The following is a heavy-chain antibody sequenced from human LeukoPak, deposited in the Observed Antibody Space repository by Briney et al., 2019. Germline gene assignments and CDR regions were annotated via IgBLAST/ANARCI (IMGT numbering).Heavy chain of an antibody. J-gene: IGHJ4*02. D-gene: IGHD6-13*01. CDR3: AKDRGIAAAGLFDY. CDR2: IRYDGSNK. CDR1: GFTFSSYG. Sequence: GGSLRLSCAASGFTFSSYGMHWVRQAPGKGLEWVAFIRYDGSNKYYADSVKGRFTISRDNSKNTLYLQMNSLRAEDTAVYYCAKDRGIAAAGLFDYWGQGTLVTVSS. V-gene: IGHV3-30*02.